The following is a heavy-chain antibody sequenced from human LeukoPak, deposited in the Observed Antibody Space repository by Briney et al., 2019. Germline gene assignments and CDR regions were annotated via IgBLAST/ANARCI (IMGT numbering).Heavy chain of an antibody. CDR2: ISYDGSNK. V-gene: IGHV3-30*18. D-gene: IGHD3-9*01. CDR1: GFTFSSYG. J-gene: IGHJ4*02. Sequence: GRSLRLSCAASGFTFSSYGMHRVRQAPGKGLEWVAVISYDGSNKYYADSVKGRFTISRDNSKNTLYLQMNSLRAEDTAVYYCAKDPQRKPKYYDILTGLEDWGQGTLVTVSS. CDR3: AKDPQRKPKYYDILTGLED.